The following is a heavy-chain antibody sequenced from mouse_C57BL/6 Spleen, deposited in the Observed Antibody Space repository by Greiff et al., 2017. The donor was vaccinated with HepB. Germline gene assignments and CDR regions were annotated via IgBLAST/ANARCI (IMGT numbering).Heavy chain of an antibody. D-gene: IGHD2-4*01. V-gene: IGHV5-9-1*02. Sequence: EVMLVESGEGLVKPGGSLKLSCAASGFTFSSYAMSWVRQTPEKRLEWVAYISSGGDYIYYADTVKGRFTISRDNARNTLYLQMSSLKSEYTAMYYCTRDRITGLFDYWGQGTTLTVSS. J-gene: IGHJ2*01. CDR2: ISSGGDYI. CDR1: GFTFSSYA. CDR3: TRDRITGLFDY.